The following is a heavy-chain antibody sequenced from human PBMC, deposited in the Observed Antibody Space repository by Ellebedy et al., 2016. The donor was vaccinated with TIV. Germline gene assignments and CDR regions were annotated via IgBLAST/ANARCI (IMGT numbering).Heavy chain of an antibody. V-gene: IGHV3-7*01. CDR3: ARDQGWGGAGTTRFDY. Sequence: PGGSLRLSCAASAFPFSSYWMTWVRQAPGKGLEWVASIKQDGSEVSYVDSVKGRFTISRANAKSTLYMQMSSLRAEDTALFYCARDQGWGGAGTTRFDYWGQGTLVTVSS. CDR2: IKQDGSEV. J-gene: IGHJ4*02. CDR1: AFPFSSYW. D-gene: IGHD6-19*01.